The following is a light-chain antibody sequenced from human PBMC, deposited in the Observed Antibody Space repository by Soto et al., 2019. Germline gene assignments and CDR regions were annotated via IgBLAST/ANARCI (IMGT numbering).Light chain of an antibody. V-gene: IGKV1-39*01. CDR1: QSISSY. CDR2: AAS. CDR3: QQSYSTPFS. Sequence: DIQMTQSPSSLSASVGDRVTITCRASQSISSYLNWYQQKPWKAPKLLIYAASSLQSGVPSRFSGCGSGTDFTLTISSLQPEDVATYYCQQSYSTPFSFGPGTKVDIK. J-gene: IGKJ3*01.